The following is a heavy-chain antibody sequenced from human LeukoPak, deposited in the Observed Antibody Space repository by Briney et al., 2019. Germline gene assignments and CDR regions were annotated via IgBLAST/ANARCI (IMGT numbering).Heavy chain of an antibody. CDR3: GGGWYFFDY. CDR2: ISYDGNNK. J-gene: IGHJ4*02. V-gene: IGHV3-30*03. D-gene: IGHD6-19*01. Sequence: GGSLRLSCSASGFSFSTYGMHWVRQAPGKGLEWVAVISYDGNNKYYADSVKGRFSISRDNSKSTLYLQMNSLRAEDTAVYYCGGGWYFFDYWGQGTLVTVSS. CDR1: GFSFSTYG.